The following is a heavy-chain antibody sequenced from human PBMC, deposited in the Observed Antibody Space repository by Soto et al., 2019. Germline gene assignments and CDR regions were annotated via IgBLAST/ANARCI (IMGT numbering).Heavy chain of an antibody. D-gene: IGHD5-12*01. CDR3: FGVRRDGYNY. V-gene: IGHV3-74*01. J-gene: IGHJ1*01. CDR1: GFSFNNYW. CDR2: INSDGSIR. Sequence: HPGGSLRLSCAASGFSFNNYWMFWVRQPPGKGLVWVSHINSDGSIRTYADSVKGRFTISRDDAKNTLNLQMNSLGAEDTALYYWFGVRRDGYNYWGQGTLVTVSS.